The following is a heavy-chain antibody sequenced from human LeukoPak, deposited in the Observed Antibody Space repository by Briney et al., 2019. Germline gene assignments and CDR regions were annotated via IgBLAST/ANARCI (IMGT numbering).Heavy chain of an antibody. CDR1: GGSISSGGYS. V-gene: IGHV4-30-4*07. CDR2: IYYSGST. J-gene: IGHJ4*02. CDR3: ARRVVYSSGWFDY. D-gene: IGHD6-19*01. Sequence: SETLSLTCAVSGGSISSGGYSWSWIRQPPGKGLEWIGYIYYSGSTYYNPSLKSRVTISVDTSKNQFSLKLSSVTAADTAVYYCARRVVYSSGWFDYWGQGTLVTVSS.